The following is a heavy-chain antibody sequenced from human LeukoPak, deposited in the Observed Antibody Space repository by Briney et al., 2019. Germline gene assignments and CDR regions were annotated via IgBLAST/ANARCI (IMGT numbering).Heavy chain of an antibody. CDR3: ARDRSQVHYYDSSGYYFDI. D-gene: IGHD3-22*01. CDR2: INPSGGST. Sequence: ASVKVSCKASGYTFTSYYMYWVRQAPGQGLEWMGIINPSGGSTSYAQKFQGRVTMTRDMSTSTVYMELSSLRSEDTAVYYCARDRSQVHYYDSSGYYFDIWGQGTMVTVSS. V-gene: IGHV1-46*01. CDR1: GYTFTSYY. J-gene: IGHJ3*02.